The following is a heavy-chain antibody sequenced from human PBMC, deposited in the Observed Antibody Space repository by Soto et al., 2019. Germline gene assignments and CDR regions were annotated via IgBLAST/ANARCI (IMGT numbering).Heavy chain of an antibody. CDR3: ARDSVLAYYSRHRNPYWFDP. Sequence: SETLSLTCAVSGGSVGSGSYYWSWIRQPLGKGLEWIGYIYYSGNTDYNPSLRGRASISVNKAKNHFSLQLTSVTAADTAIYYCARDSVLAYYSRHRNPYWFDPWGQGTLVTVSS. CDR1: GGSVGSGSYY. V-gene: IGHV4-61*03. D-gene: IGHD3-10*01. CDR2: IYYSGNT. J-gene: IGHJ5*02.